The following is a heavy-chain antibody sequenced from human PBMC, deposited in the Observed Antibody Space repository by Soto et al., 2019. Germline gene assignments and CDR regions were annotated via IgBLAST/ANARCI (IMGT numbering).Heavy chain of an antibody. D-gene: IGHD3-22*01. V-gene: IGHV3-23*01. CDR2: ISGSGGST. CDR3: AKVLWPWQLDSSGYHSDAFDI. J-gene: IGHJ3*02. Sequence: EVQLLESGGGLVQPGGSLRLSCAASGFTFSSYAMSWVRQAPGKGLEWVSAISGSGGSTYYADSVKGRFTISRDNSKNTLYLQMNSLRAEDTAVYYCAKVLWPWQLDSSGYHSDAFDIWGQGTMVTVSS. CDR1: GFTFSSYA.